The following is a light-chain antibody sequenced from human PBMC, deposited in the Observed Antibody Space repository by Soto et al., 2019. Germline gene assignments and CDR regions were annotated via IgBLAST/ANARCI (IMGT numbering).Light chain of an antibody. J-gene: IGKJ2*01. CDR3: QQQGT. Sequence: EIVLTQSPGTLSLCPGERATLSRRASEFLSSSYLVWYQQKPGQAPRLLIYAASRRATGIPDRFSGSGSATEYTLPINTLEPEDFAVYYCQQQGTFGQGTKLEIK. V-gene: IGKV3-20*01. CDR1: EFLSSSY. CDR2: AAS.